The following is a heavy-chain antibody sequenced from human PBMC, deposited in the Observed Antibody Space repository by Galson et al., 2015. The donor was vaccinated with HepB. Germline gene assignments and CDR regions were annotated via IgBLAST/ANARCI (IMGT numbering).Heavy chain of an antibody. D-gene: IGHD2-8*02. Sequence: SLRLSCAASGFTFSDYYMSWIRQAPGKGLEWLSYISSSTIYTNYADSVKGRFTISRDNVKNSMYLQMNSLRAEDTAVYYCTTDVYYSMYWSWLDPWGQGTLVTVSS. J-gene: IGHJ5*02. CDR1: GFTFSDYY. V-gene: IGHV3-11*05. CDR2: ISSSTIYT. CDR3: TTDVYYSMYWSWLDP.